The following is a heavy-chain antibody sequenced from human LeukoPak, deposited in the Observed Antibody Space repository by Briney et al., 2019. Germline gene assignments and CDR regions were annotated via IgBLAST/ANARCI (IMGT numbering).Heavy chain of an antibody. D-gene: IGHD2-8*01. CDR1: GGSISTYY. CDR3: ARDPNSVGVTGDYYFDT. Sequence: PSETLSLTCTVSGGSISTYYWTWIRQCAGKGLEWIGRIHSSGSTNHNPSLKSRLAISIDKSKKQFSLKLSSVTAADTAVYYCARDPNSVGVTGDYYFDTWGQGILVTVSS. V-gene: IGHV4-4*07. CDR2: IHSSGST. J-gene: IGHJ4*02.